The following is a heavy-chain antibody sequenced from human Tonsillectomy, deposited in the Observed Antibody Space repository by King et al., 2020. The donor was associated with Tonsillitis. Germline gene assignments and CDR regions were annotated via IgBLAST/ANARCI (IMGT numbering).Heavy chain of an antibody. J-gene: IGHJ3*01. CDR1: GASLXSGNYS. Sequence: VQLXESGPGLXKPXQTLSLTXAVXGASLXSGNYSWGXXXQPPGXXXEXXXXXXYXGXTXXTXSLXGRLTISIXXXKNQFSLDLRXVTAADTALYFCARGTTVVTPGAFDVWGQGTPVTVSS. V-gene: IGHV4-30-4*07. CDR2: XXYXGXT. D-gene: IGHD4-23*01. CDR3: ARGTTVVTPGAFDV.